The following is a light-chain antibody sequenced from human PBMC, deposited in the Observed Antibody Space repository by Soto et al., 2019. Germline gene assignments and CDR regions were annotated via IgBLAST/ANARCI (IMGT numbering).Light chain of an antibody. CDR3: QVWDSSNEWV. Sequence: SYELSQPPSVSVAPGQTARITCGGNNIGTKSVHWYQQKPGQAPVLVVFNDSDRPSGIPERFSGSNSGDTATTATLTISRVEAGDEADYYCQVWDSSNEWVFGGGTKLTVL. V-gene: IGLV3-21*02. CDR1: NIGTKS. CDR2: NDS. J-gene: IGLJ3*02.